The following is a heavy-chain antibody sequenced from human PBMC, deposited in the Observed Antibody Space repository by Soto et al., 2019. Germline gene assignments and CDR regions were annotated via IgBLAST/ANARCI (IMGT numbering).Heavy chain of an antibody. CDR1: FTVGSYG. CDR3: AKGAYDFDY. D-gene: IGHD2-2*01. Sequence: FTVGSYGMHRVLQAPGKGLEWVAVISYDGSNKYYADSVKGRFTISRDNSKNTLYLQMNSLRAEDTAVYYCAKGAYDFDYWGQGTLVTVS. V-gene: IGHV3-30*18. CDR2: ISYDGSNK. J-gene: IGHJ4*02.